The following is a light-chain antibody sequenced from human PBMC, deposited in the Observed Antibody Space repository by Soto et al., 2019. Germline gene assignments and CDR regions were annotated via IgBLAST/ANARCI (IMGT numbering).Light chain of an antibody. CDR3: QHRSNWPLT. J-gene: IGKJ4*01. V-gene: IGKV3-11*01. CDR1: QSVSSY. CDR2: DAS. Sequence: EIVLTQYPATLSLSPGERATLSCRASQSVSSYLAWYQQKPGQAPRLLIYDASNRATGIPARFSGSGSGTDFTLTISSLEPEDFAVYYCQHRSNWPLTFGGGTKVDIK.